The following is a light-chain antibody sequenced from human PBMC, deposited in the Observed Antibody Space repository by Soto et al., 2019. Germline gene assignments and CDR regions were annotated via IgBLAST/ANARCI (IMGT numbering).Light chain of an antibody. CDR3: QHYNDFLLI. Sequence: DIQMTQSPSTLSASVGDRVTITCRASQSISRSLAWYQQNPGKAPKLLIFDASSLESGVPSRFSGSGSGTEFTLNISSLQPDDFATYYCQHYNDFLLIFGPGTTVDIK. J-gene: IGKJ3*01. V-gene: IGKV1-5*01. CDR1: QSISRS. CDR2: DAS.